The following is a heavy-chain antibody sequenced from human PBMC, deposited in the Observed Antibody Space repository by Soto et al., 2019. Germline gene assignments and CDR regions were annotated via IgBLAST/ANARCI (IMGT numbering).Heavy chain of an antibody. CDR2: IYCTGGT. Sequence: SENLSLTCAVSGESINTDYYWSWILQPPGKGLEWIGHIYCTGGTFYSPSLKSRLALSVDTSKNQFSLRLSSVTAADTAVYYCARDTASKDYDSHSYYPHFDSWGQGALVTVSS. J-gene: IGHJ5*01. D-gene: IGHD3-22*01. V-gene: IGHV4-30-4*01. CDR3: ARDTASKDYDSHSYYPHFDS. CDR1: GESINTDYY.